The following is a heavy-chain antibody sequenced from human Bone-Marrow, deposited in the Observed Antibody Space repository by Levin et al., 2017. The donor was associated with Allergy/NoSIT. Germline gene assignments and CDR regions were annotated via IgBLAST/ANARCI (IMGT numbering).Heavy chain of an antibody. CDR3: ARGRVVVVAATRVYYYGMDV. Sequence: GGSLRLSCAASGFTFSSYSMNWVRQAPGKGLEWVSSISSSSSYIYYADSVKGQFTISRDNAKNSLYLQMNSLRAEDTAVYYCARGRVVVVAATRVYYYGMDVWGQGTTVTVSS. J-gene: IGHJ6*02. V-gene: IGHV3-21*01. CDR1: GFTFSSYS. D-gene: IGHD2-15*01. CDR2: ISSSSSYI.